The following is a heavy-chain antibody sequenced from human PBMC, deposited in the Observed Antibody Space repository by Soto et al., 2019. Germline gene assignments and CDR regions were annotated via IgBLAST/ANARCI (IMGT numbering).Heavy chain of an antibody. Sequence: QVQLQESGPGLVKPSQTLSLTCTVSGGSINSGDYYWSWVRQVPGKGLEWIGFISYSGNTHYNPSLESRVSISKDTSKNQCSLRLHSMTAADSAVYYCAREVSPNSRGWYTVLVRWFDPWGQGTLVTVSS. D-gene: IGHD6-19*01. V-gene: IGHV4-31*03. J-gene: IGHJ5*02. CDR3: AREVSPNSRGWYTVLVRWFDP. CDR2: ISYSGNT. CDR1: GGSINSGDYY.